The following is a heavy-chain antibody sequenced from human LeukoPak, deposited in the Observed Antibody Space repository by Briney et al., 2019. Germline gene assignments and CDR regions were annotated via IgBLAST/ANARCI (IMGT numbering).Heavy chain of an antibody. CDR3: AKDGGESRDYYFEY. CDR1: GFTFGDYA. Sequence: GGSLRLSCAASGFTFGDYAMHWVRQAPGKGLEWVSGINWNGGSIGYADSVKARFTISRDSAKNSLYLQMTSLRAEDTALYYCAKDGGESRDYYFEYWGQGTLVTVSS. CDR2: INWNGGSI. J-gene: IGHJ4*02. V-gene: IGHV3-9*01. D-gene: IGHD2-21*01.